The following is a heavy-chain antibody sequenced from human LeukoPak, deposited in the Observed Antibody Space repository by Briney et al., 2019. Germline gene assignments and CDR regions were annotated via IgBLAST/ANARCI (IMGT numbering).Heavy chain of an antibody. J-gene: IGHJ5*02. CDR1: GGSISSGGYY. V-gene: IGHV4-31*03. Sequence: NPSETLSLTCTVSGGSISSGGYYWSWIRQHPGKGLEWIGYIYYSGSTYYNPSLKSRVTISVDTSKNQFSLKLSSVTAADTAVFYCARAPRLPAALNWFDPWGQGTLVTVSS. CDR2: IYYSGST. D-gene: IGHD2-2*01. CDR3: ARAPRLPAALNWFDP.